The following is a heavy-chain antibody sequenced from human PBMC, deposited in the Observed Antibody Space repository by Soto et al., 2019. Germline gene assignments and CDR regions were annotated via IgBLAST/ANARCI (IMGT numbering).Heavy chain of an antibody. CDR1: GGSISSYG. V-gene: IGHV4-59*08. D-gene: IGHD4-17*01. J-gene: IGHJ4*02. CDR3: ATYGDYFDY. CDR2: IYYSGST. Sequence: SETLSLTCTVSGGSISSYGWSWIRQPPGKGLEWIGYIYYSGSTNYNPSLKSRVTISVDTSKNQFSLKLSSVTAADTAVYYCATYGDYFDYWGQGTQVTVSS.